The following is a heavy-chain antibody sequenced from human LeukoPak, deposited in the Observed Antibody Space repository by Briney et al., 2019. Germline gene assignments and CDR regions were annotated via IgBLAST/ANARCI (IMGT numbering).Heavy chain of an antibody. CDR1: GGSFSGYY. D-gene: IGHD2-2*01. J-gene: IGHJ5*02. CDR2: INHSGST. CDR3: ARGPGVGRYCSSTSCHGWFDP. V-gene: IGHV4-34*01. Sequence: SETLSLTCAVYGGSFSGYYWSWIRQPPGKGLEWIGEINHSGSTNYNPSLKSRVTISVDTSKNQFSLKLSSVTAADTAVYYCARGPGVGRYCSSTSCHGWFDPWGQGTLVTVSS.